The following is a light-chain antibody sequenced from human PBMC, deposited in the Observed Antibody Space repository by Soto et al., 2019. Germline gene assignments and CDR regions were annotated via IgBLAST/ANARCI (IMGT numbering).Light chain of an antibody. J-gene: IGKJ5*01. CDR2: DST. V-gene: IGKV3-11*01. CDR3: QQRNVWPPIT. CDR1: QSIHTS. Sequence: GLTQYPATLSLSPGERATLSCRASQSIHTSLAWYQQKSGKPPRLVIYDSTLRANGVPDRFGGSRSGTEFTLTINSLEPEDFAVYYCQQRNVWPPITFGQGTRLEIK.